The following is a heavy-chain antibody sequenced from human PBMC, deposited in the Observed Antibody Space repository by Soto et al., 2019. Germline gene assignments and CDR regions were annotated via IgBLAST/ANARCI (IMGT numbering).Heavy chain of an antibody. CDR3: AREGYQLLDHLYYYYYYMDV. CDR1: GFTVSSNY. Sequence: GGSLRLSCAASGFTVSSNYMSWVRQAPGKGLEWVSVIYSGGSTYYADTVKGRFTISRDNSKNTLYLQMNSLRAEDTAVYYCAREGYQLLDHLYYYYYYMDVWGKGTTVTVSS. D-gene: IGHD2-2*01. J-gene: IGHJ6*03. CDR2: IYSGGST. V-gene: IGHV3-66*01.